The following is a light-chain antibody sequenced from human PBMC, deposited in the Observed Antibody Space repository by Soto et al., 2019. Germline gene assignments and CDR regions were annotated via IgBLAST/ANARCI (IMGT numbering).Light chain of an antibody. CDR1: QSISSTQ. J-gene: IGKJ1*01. Sequence: EIVLTQSPGTLSLSPGERATLSCRASQSISSTQLAWYQQKPGQAPRLLIYGASSRATGIADRFSGNGSGTDFTLTISRLEPEDFAVYYCHQYGISPPRTFGQGTRVEIK. CDR2: GAS. CDR3: HQYGISPPRT. V-gene: IGKV3-20*01.